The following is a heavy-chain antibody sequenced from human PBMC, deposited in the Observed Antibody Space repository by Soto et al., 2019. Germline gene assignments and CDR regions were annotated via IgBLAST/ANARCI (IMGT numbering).Heavy chain of an antibody. CDR1: GYTFTSYR. Sequence: ASVKVSCKASGYTFTSYRISWVRQAPGQGLEWMGWISAYNGNTNYAQKLQGRVTMTTDTSTSTAYMELRSLRSDDTAVYYRARDLDSSGYYSHFDYWGQGTLVTVSS. D-gene: IGHD3-22*01. CDR3: ARDLDSSGYYSHFDY. J-gene: IGHJ4*02. V-gene: IGHV1-18*01. CDR2: ISAYNGNT.